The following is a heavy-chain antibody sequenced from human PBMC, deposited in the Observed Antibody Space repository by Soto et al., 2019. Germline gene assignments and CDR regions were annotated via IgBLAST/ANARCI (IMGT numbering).Heavy chain of an antibody. V-gene: IGHV4-34*01. CDR2: INHSGST. D-gene: IGHD2-2*01. Sequence: TLSLTCAVYGGSFSGYYWSWIRQPPGKGLEWIGEINHSGSTNYNPSLKSRVTISVDTSKNQFSLKLSSVTAADTAVYYCARVVAGYCSSTSCYDYYYYYGMDVWGQGTTVTVSS. CDR3: ARVVAGYCSSTSCYDYYYYYGMDV. CDR1: GGSFSGYY. J-gene: IGHJ6*02.